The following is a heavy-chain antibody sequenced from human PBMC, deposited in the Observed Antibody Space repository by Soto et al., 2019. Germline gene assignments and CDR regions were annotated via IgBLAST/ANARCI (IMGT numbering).Heavy chain of an antibody. J-gene: IGHJ6*02. D-gene: IGHD6-13*01. CDR1: GFTFSDYY. CDR2: ISSSSSYT. CDR3: AREGYSSSWPNYGMDV. Sequence: QVQLVESGGGLVKPGGSLRLSCAASGFTFSDYYMSWIRQAPGKGLEWVSYISSSSSYTNYADPVKGRFTISRDNAKNALYLQMNSLRAEDTAVYYCAREGYSSSWPNYGMDVWGQGTTVTVSS. V-gene: IGHV3-11*05.